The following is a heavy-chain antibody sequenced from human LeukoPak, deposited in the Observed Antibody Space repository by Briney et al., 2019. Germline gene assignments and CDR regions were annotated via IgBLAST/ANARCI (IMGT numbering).Heavy chain of an antibody. CDR2: ISDSGSLT. CDR1: GFAFSNQA. CDR3: AKTYGGGATMLDY. V-gene: IGHV3-23*01. Sequence: PGGSLRLSCAASGFAFSNQAMGWVRQAPGKGLEWVSVISDSGSLTYYADSVKGRFTISRDNSKNTLFLQMRSLTTEDTAVYYCAKTYGGGATMLDYWGQGTLVTVSS. D-gene: IGHD1-26*01. J-gene: IGHJ4*02.